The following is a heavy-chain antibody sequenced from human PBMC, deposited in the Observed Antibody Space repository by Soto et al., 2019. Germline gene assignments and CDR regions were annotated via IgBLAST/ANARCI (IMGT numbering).Heavy chain of an antibody. CDR3: ATYPSRSATTYTWFDP. V-gene: IGHV1-69-2*01. CDR1: GDPFSDYY. CDR2: ADPENGET. Sequence: ASVKVSCKLSGDPFSDYYMHWVRQAPGKGLEWMGVADPENGETVYAEKFQGRVTITADTSRDTSHMQLSSLRSEDTAVSYCATYPSRSATTYTWFDPWGQGTLVTVSS. D-gene: IGHD4-17*01. J-gene: IGHJ5*02.